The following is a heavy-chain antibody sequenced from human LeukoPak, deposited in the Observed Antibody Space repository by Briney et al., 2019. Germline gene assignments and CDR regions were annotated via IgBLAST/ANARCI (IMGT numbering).Heavy chain of an antibody. V-gene: IGHV4-34*01. J-gene: IGHJ4*02. D-gene: IGHD1-1*01. CDR3: ARGRQLNS. Sequence: SETLSLTCAVYGGSFSDYLWSWIRQFPGKGLEWIGEINHNGDTNYNPSLKSRVTISVDTSKNQFSLKLSSVTAADTAVYYCARGRQLNSWGQGSLVTVSS. CDR2: INHNGDT. CDR1: GGSFSDYL.